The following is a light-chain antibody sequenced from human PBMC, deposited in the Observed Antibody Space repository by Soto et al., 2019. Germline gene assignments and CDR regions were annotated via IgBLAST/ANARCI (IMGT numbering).Light chain of an antibody. CDR3: QQTNSFPRT. J-gene: IGKJ4*01. CDR2: ATS. CDR1: QYVSEW. Sequence: DIQMTQSPSSVSASVGDRVTITCRASQYVSEWLAWYQQKPGKAPKPLIYATSNLRSGVPSRFSGSGSGTDFTLTISGLQTEDFATYYCQQTNSFPRTFGGGPKVEIK. V-gene: IGKV1-12*01.